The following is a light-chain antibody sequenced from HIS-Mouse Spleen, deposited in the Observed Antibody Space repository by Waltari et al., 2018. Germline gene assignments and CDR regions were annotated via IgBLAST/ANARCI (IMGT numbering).Light chain of an antibody. CDR3: QQRSNWDLT. J-gene: IGKJ4*01. Sequence: EIVLTQSPATLSLSPGERATLSCRASQSVSSYLAWYQQKPGQAPRLLIYDASNRATGIPARCSGSGSGTDFTLTISSLEPEDFAVYYCQQRSNWDLTFGGGTKVEIK. CDR1: QSVSSY. CDR2: DAS. V-gene: IGKV3-11*01.